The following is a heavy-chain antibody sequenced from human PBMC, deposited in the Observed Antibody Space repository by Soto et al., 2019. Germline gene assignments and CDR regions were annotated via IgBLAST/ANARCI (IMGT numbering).Heavy chain of an antibody. J-gene: IGHJ6*02. CDR2: IYYSGST. CDR1: GGSISSSSYY. CDR3: ARQELTYSSGWYALGYYYGMDV. D-gene: IGHD6-19*01. Sequence: SETLSLTCTVSGGSISSSSYYWGWIRQPPGKGLEWIGSIYYSGSTYYNPSLKSRVTISVDTSKNQFSLKLSSVTAADTAVYYCARQELTYSSGWYALGYYYGMDVWCQGTTVT. V-gene: IGHV4-39*01.